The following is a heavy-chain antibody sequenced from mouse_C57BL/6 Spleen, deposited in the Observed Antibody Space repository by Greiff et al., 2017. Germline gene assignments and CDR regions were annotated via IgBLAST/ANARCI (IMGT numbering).Heavy chain of an antibody. Sequence: VQVVESGPGLVQPSQSLSITCTVSGFSLTSYGVHWVRQSPGKGLEWLGVIWRGGSTDYNAAFMSRLSITKDNSKSQVFFKMNSLQADDTAIYYCAKRGGNWPAMDYWGQGTSVTVSS. CDR1: GFSLTSYG. D-gene: IGHD2-1*01. V-gene: IGHV2-5*01. CDR3: AKRGGNWPAMDY. CDR2: IWRGGST. J-gene: IGHJ4*01.